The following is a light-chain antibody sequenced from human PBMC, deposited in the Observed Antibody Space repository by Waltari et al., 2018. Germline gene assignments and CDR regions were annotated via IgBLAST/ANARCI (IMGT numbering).Light chain of an antibody. CDR3: QQYHSYPLT. Sequence: DIQMTQSPSTLSASVGDRVTITCRASQCISSLLAWYQQKPGNAPKFLIYKVSRLESGVPSRFSGSGSGTEFTLTINSLQPDDFATYFCQQYHSYPLTFGGGTKVEIK. V-gene: IGKV1-5*03. CDR2: KVS. J-gene: IGKJ4*01. CDR1: QCISSL.